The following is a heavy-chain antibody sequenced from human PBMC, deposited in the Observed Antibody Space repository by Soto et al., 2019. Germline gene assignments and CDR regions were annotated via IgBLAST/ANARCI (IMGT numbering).Heavy chain of an antibody. J-gene: IGHJ5*02. Sequence: EVQLVESGGGLVQPGGSLRLSCAASGFTFSSFWMHWVRQAPGKGLEWVSRASPDGTSTSYADSVKGRFTISRENAKNTLIIQMNSLRAEDTAVYYCTKHGTGDYYVSYPWGQGTLVSVSS. D-gene: IGHD4-17*01. V-gene: IGHV3-74*01. CDR1: GFTFSSFW. CDR3: TKHGTGDYYVSYP. CDR2: ASPDGTST.